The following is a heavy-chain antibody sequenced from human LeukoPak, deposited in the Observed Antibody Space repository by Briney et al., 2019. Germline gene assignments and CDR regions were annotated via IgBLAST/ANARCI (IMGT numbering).Heavy chain of an antibody. D-gene: IGHD5-24*01. Sequence: SVKVSCKASGGTFSSYAISWVRQAPGQGLEWMGRIIPIFGIANYAQKFQGRVTITADKSTSTAYMELSSLRSEDTAVYYCARDGRDGYNSHYWGQGTLVAVSS. J-gene: IGHJ4*02. V-gene: IGHV1-69*04. CDR1: GGTFSSYA. CDR2: IIPIFGIA. CDR3: ARDGRDGYNSHY.